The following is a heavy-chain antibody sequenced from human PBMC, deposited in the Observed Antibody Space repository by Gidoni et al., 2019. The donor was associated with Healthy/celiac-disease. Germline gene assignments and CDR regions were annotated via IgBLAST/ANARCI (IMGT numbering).Heavy chain of an antibody. CDR1: GGTFSSYA. D-gene: IGHD3-10*01. J-gene: IGHJ4*02. V-gene: IGHV1-69*01. Sequence: QLQLVQSGAEVKKPGCSVEVSCKASGGTFSSYAISWVRQAPGQGLEWMGGIIPISGTANYAQKVQGSVTITADESTSTAYMELSSLRSEDTAVYYCARGSDYYGSGSYLDYWGQGTLVTVSS. CDR3: ARGSDYYGSGSYLDY. CDR2: IIPISGTA.